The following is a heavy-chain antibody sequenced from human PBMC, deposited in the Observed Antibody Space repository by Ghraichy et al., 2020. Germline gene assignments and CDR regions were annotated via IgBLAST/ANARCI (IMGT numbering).Heavy chain of an antibody. D-gene: IGHD4-17*01. Sequence: GESLNISCAASGFTFSSYWMSWVRQAPGKGLEWVANIKQDGSEKYYVDSVKGRFTISRDNAKNSLYLQMNSLRAEDTAVYYCARDVVETTVTQYFQHWGQGTLVTVSS. J-gene: IGHJ1*01. V-gene: IGHV3-7*01. CDR1: GFTFSSYW. CDR2: IKQDGSEK. CDR3: ARDVVETTVTQYFQH.